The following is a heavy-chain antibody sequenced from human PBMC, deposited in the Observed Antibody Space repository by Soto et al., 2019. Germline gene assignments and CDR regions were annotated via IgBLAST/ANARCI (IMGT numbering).Heavy chain of an antibody. CDR2: ISYDGSNK. CDR3: AKDSGGFYSSSSGGDWFDP. V-gene: IGHV3-30*18. D-gene: IGHD6-6*01. J-gene: IGHJ5*02. Sequence: PGGSLRLSCAASGFTFSSYGMHWVRQAPGKGLEWVAVISYDGSNKYYADSVKGRFTISRDNSKNTLYLQMNSLRAEDTAVYYCAKDSGGFYSSSSGGDWFDPWGQGTLVTVSS. CDR1: GFTFSSYG.